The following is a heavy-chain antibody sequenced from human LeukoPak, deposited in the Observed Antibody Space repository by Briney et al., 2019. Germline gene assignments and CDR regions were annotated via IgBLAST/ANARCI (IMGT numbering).Heavy chain of an antibody. CDR2: IYHSGST. Sequence: SETLSLTCAVSGGSISSSNWWSWVRQPPGKGLEWIGEIYHSGSTNYNPSLRSRVTISVDKSKNQFSLKLSSVTAADTAVYYCARDCSGGSCYPYNRFDPWGQGTLVTVSS. D-gene: IGHD2-15*01. J-gene: IGHJ5*02. CDR3: ARDCSGGSCYPYNRFDP. V-gene: IGHV4-4*02. CDR1: GGSISSSNW.